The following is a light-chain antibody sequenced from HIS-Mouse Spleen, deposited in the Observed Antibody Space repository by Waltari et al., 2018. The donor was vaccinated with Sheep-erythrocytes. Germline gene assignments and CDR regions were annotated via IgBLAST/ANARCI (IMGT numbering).Light chain of an antibody. CDR3: SSYAGSNNWV. CDR2: EVS. V-gene: IGLV2-8*01. CDR1: SSDVGGYNY. J-gene: IGLJ3*02. Sequence: QPPPPQPPSASGSPGQSVTISCTGTSSDVGGYNYVSWYQQHPGKAPNLMIYEVSKRPSGVPDRFSGSKSGNTASLTVSGLQAEDEADYYCSSYAGSNNWVFGGGTKLTVL.